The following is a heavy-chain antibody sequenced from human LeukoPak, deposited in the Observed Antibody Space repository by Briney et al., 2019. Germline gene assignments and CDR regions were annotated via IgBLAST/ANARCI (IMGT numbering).Heavy chain of an antibody. CDR3: AKDRSAARVGATPTYYFDY. J-gene: IGHJ4*02. V-gene: IGHV3-23*01. Sequence: GGSLRLSCAASGITFNSYDMNWVRQAPAQGLEWVSALSGRGCSTYYADSVKGRFTISRDNSKNTLYLQMNSLRAEDTAVYYCAKDRSAARVGATPTYYFDYWGQGTLVTVSS. CDR2: LSGRGCST. D-gene: IGHD1-26*01. CDR1: GITFNSYD.